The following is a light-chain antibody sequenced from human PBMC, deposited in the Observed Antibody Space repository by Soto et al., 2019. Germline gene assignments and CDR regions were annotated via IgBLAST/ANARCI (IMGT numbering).Light chain of an antibody. Sequence: DIQMTQSPSTLSASVGDRVTITCRAIQSISSWLAWYQQKPGKAPKLLIYKASSLESVVPSRFSGSGSGTEFTLTISSLQPDDFATYYCQQYNSYSWTFGQGTKVDIK. CDR1: QSISSW. CDR3: QQYNSYSWT. V-gene: IGKV1-5*03. J-gene: IGKJ1*01. CDR2: KAS.